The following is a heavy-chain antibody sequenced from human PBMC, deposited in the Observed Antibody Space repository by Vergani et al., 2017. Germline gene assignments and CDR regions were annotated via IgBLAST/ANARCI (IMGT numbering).Heavy chain of an antibody. CDR3: ATIGYRRWGYYFDY. Sequence: QLQLQESGPGLVKPSETLSLTCIVSGDSINNGNYSWGWIRQPPGKGLEWIGSVYYNGSTYYSPSLKSRVTVSVDESRNLFSLRLNSVTAADTAVYYCATIGYRRWGYYFDYWGQGILVTVSS. CDR2: VYYNGST. CDR1: GDSINNGNYS. D-gene: IGHD2-2*02. V-gene: IGHV4-39*07. J-gene: IGHJ4*02.